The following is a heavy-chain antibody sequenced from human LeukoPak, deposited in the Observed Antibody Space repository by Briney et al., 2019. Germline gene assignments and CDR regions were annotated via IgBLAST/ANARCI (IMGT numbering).Heavy chain of an antibody. J-gene: IGHJ4*02. D-gene: IGHD6-19*01. V-gene: IGHV3-23*01. CDR1: GFTFSDYA. CDR3: ARRAPYTSGWYYLDY. CDR2: ISGGGGST. Sequence: PGGSLRLSCAASGFTFSDYAISWVRQAPGKGLEWVSAISGGGGSTYYAYSVKGRFSISRDNSKNTVCLQMNSLRAEDTAVYYCARRAPYTSGWYYLDYWGQGTLVTVSS.